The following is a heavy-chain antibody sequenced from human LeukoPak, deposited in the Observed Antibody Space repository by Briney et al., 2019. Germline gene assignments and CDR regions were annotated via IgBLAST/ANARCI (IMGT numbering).Heavy chain of an antibody. D-gene: IGHD6-13*01. CDR3: AREDSTSWFSRAVYYYYYMDV. Sequence: GGSLRLSCAASGFPFSSYWMIWVRQAPGKGLEWVANIKQDGSVKQYMDSVKGRFTISRDNAKNSVYLQLSSLRAEDTAVYYCAREDSTSWFSRAVYYYYYMDVWGKGTTVTVSS. J-gene: IGHJ6*03. V-gene: IGHV3-7*01. CDR1: GFPFSSYW. CDR2: IKQDGSVK.